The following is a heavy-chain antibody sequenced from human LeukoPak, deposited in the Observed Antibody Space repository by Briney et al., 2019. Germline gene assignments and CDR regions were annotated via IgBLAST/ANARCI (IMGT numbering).Heavy chain of an antibody. CDR3: ARDRDLRWFYY. CDR1: GVSFSTTNYY. Sequence: SETLSLTCSVSGVSFSTTNYYWGWIRQTPGRGLEWIGSIYHSGGTYYNPSLKSRVTMSVDTSKNQFSLKLNSVTAADTAVYYCARDRDLRWFYYWGQGTLVTVSS. CDR2: IYHSGGT. V-gene: IGHV4-39*07. D-gene: IGHD2-21*01. J-gene: IGHJ4*02.